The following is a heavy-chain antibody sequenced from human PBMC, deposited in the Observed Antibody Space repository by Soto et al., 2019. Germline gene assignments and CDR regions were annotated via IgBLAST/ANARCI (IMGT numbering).Heavy chain of an antibody. V-gene: IGHV1-18*04. CDR3: ARVDYYDSSGYYGY. Sequence: QVQLVQSGAEVKKPGASVKVSCKASGYTFTIYGISWVRQAPGQGLEWMGWISGYNGNTDYAQNLQDRVTLTTDASTSSVYMELRSLXXXXXXXYYCARVDYYDSSGYYGYWGQGTLITVSS. CDR2: ISGYNGNT. D-gene: IGHD3-22*01. CDR1: GYTFTIYG. J-gene: IGHJ4*02.